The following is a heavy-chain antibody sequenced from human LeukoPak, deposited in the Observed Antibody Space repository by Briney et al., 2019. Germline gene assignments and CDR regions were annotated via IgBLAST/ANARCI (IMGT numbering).Heavy chain of an antibody. CDR2: ISGSGGST. Sequence: GGSLRLSCAASGFTFSSYAMSWVRQAPGKGLEWVSAISGSGGSTYYADSVKGQFTISRDNSKNTLYLQMNSLRAEDTAVYYCAKEVASDYDFWSGYTFDYWGQGTLVTASS. CDR3: AKEVASDYDFWSGYTFDY. D-gene: IGHD3-3*01. V-gene: IGHV3-23*01. J-gene: IGHJ4*02. CDR1: GFTFSSYA.